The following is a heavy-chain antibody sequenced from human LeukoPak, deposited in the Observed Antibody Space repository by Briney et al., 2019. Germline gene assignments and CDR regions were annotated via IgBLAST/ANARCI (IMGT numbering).Heavy chain of an antibody. CDR2: IYYSGST. V-gene: IGHV4-59*12. Sequence: PSETPSLTCTVSGGSISSYYWSWIRQPPGKGLEWIGYIYYSGSTNYNPSLKSRVTISVDTSKNQFSLKLSSVTAADTAVYYCARDILWFGESYYFDYWGQGTLVTVSS. CDR1: GGSISSYY. J-gene: IGHJ4*02. D-gene: IGHD3-10*01. CDR3: ARDILWFGESYYFDY.